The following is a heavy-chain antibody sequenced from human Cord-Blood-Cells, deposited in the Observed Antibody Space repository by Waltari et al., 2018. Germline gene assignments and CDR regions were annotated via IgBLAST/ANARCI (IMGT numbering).Heavy chain of an antibody. Sequence: QLQLQESGPGLVKPSETLSLTCTVSGGSISSSSYYWAWIRQPPGEGLGWIGSIYSSGSTADSPSLKSRVHRSVDTSNTQLSLKLSSVTAADTAVYYCERQVIAAADAFDVWCQGTMVTVSS. CDR3: ERQVIAAADAFDV. V-gene: IGHV4-39*01. D-gene: IGHD6-13*01. CDR2: IYSSGST. J-gene: IGHJ3*01. CDR1: GGSISSSSYY.